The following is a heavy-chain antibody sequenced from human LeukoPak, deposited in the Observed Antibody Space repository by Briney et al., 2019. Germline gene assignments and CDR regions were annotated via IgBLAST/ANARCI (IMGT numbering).Heavy chain of an antibody. CDR3: ARESPVYYDSSGYFDY. V-gene: IGHV1-2*02. J-gene: IGHJ4*02. Sequence: ASVKVSCKASGYTFTGYYMHWVRQAPGQGLEWMGWINPNSSGTNYAQKFQGRVTMTRDTSISTAYMELSRLRSDDTAVYYCARESPVYYDSSGYFDYWGQGTLVTVSS. CDR2: INPNSSGT. D-gene: IGHD3-22*01. CDR1: GYTFTGYY.